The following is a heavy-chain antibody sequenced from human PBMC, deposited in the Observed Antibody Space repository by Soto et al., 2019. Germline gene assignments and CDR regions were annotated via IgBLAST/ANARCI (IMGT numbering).Heavy chain of an antibody. V-gene: IGHV4-34*01. Sequence: PSETLSLTCAVYGGSFSGYYWSWIRQPPGKGLEWIGEINHSGSTNYNPSLKSRVTISVDTSKSQFSLKLSSVTAADTAVYYCARGSLGSPRITAYDYWGQGTLVTVSS. CDR1: GGSFSGYY. CDR3: ARGSLGSPRITAYDY. CDR2: INHSGST. D-gene: IGHD2-15*01. J-gene: IGHJ4*02.